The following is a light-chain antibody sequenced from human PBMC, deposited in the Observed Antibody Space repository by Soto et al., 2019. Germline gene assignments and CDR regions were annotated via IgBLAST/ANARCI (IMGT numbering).Light chain of an antibody. CDR3: QQYGGSRT. V-gene: IGKV3-20*01. J-gene: IGKJ5*01. CDR2: GAS. CDR1: QSVSNNY. Sequence: EIVLTQSPGTLSLSPVERATLSCRASQSVSNNYLAWYQQKPGQAPRLLISGASTRATGVPDRFSGSGSGTDFTLTISRLEPEDFAVYYCQQYGGSRTFGQGTRLEIK.